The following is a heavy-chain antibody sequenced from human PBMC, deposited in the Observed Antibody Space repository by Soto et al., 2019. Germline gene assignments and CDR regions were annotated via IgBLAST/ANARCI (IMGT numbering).Heavy chain of an antibody. V-gene: IGHV3-30*18. Sequence: GRSLRLSCAASGFTFSSYGMHWVRQAPGKGLEWVAVISYDGSNKYYADSVKGRFTISRDNSKNTLYLQMNSLRAEDTAVYYCAKDRAYCSGGSCSRYGMDVWGQGTTVTVSS. J-gene: IGHJ6*02. CDR1: GFTFSSYG. CDR3: AKDRAYCSGGSCSRYGMDV. D-gene: IGHD2-15*01. CDR2: ISYDGSNK.